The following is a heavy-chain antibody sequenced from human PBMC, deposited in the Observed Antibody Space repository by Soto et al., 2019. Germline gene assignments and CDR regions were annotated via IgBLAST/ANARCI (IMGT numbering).Heavy chain of an antibody. CDR2: ISAYNGNT. V-gene: IGHV1-18*01. D-gene: IGHD3-9*01. Sequence: ASVKVSCKASGYTFTSYGISWVRQAPGQGLEWMGWISAYNGNTNYAQKLQGRVTMTTDTSTSTAYMELRSLRSDDTAVYYCARASSVIRYFDWLSSPYYFDYWGQGTLVTVS. J-gene: IGHJ4*02. CDR3: ARASSVIRYFDWLSSPYYFDY. CDR1: GYTFTSYG.